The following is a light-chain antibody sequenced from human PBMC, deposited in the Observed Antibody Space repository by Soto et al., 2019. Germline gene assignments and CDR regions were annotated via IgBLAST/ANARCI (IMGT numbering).Light chain of an antibody. J-gene: IGKJ2*01. V-gene: IGKV1-39*01. CDR3: KQSDNVPYT. CDR2: RVS. CDR1: QGINNY. Sequence: DLQMTQSPSSLSASVGDRITIACRTSQGINNYLHWFQHKPGKAPKLLISRVSRLQSGVPSRFSGCGSGTDFTLTISSLQPEDFATYYCKQSDNVPYTFGQGTKLEIK.